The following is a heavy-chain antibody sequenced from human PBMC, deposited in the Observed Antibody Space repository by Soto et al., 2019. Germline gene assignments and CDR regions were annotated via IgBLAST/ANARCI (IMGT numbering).Heavy chain of an antibody. CDR3: ARDRDTYYYYGMDV. CDR1: GDSVSSNSAA. Sequence: PSQTLSLTCAISGDSVSSNSAAWNCIIHSPSRGLEWLGRTYYRSKWYNDYAVSVKSRITINPDTSKNQFSLQLNSVTPEDTAVYYCARDRDTYYYYGMDVWGQGTTVTVSS. V-gene: IGHV6-1*01. J-gene: IGHJ6*02. D-gene: IGHD5-18*01. CDR2: TYYRSKWYN.